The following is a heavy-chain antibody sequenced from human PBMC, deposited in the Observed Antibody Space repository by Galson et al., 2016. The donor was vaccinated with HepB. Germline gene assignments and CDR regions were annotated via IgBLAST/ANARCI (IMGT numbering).Heavy chain of an antibody. V-gene: IGHV2-5*02. Sequence: PALVKPTQTLTLTCTFSGFSLSSSGVGVGWIRQPPGKALEWLALIYWDDDKRYSPSLKSRLTITKDTSKNQVVLTMTNMDPVDTATYYCARETQGYCGGDCYSGGWFDPWGQGTLVTVSS. J-gene: IGHJ5*02. CDR3: ARETQGYCGGDCYSGGWFDP. CDR1: GFSLSSSGVG. D-gene: IGHD2-21*02. CDR2: IYWDDDK.